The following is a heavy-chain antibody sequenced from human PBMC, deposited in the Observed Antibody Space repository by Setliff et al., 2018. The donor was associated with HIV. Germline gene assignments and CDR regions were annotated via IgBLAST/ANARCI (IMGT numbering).Heavy chain of an antibody. CDR1: DFSFSSYE. V-gene: IGHV4-59*06. Sequence: PSETLRLSCVASDFSFSSYEMNWVRQAPGKGLEWIGYIYYSGSTYYNPSLKSRVTISVDTSKNQLSLKLSSVTAADTAVYYCARRGGSDAMAFDIWGQGTVVTVSS. CDR3: ARRGGSDAMAFDI. J-gene: IGHJ3*02. CDR2: IYYSGST. D-gene: IGHD1-26*01.